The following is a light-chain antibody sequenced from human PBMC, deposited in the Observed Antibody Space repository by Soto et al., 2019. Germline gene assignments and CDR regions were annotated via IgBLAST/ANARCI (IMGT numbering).Light chain of an antibody. Sequence: EIVVTQSPATLSVSPGEGATLSCMCSQSVSGHLAWYQQKPGQAPRLLIYDASIRATGIPARFSGSGSGTEFTLTISSLQSEDSAVYYCLQYNTSPPTIPFAQRTRLAIK. CDR1: QSVSGH. CDR3: LQYNTSPPTIP. CDR2: DAS. V-gene: IGKV3D-15*01. J-gene: IGKJ5*01.